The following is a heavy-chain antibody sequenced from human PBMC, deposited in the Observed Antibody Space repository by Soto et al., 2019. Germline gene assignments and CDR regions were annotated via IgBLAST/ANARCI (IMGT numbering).Heavy chain of an antibody. CDR3: ARLDLGYCSSTSCPPFDY. V-gene: IGHV3-21*01. CDR2: ISSSSSYI. D-gene: IGHD2-2*01. CDR1: GFTFSSYS. J-gene: IGHJ4*01. Sequence: GGSLRLSCAASGFTFSSYSMNWVRQAPGKGLEWVSSISSSSSYIYYADSVEGGFTISRANAKNSLYLQMTSLRAEDTAVYYCARLDLGYCSSTSCPPFDYWGQGTLVTVSS.